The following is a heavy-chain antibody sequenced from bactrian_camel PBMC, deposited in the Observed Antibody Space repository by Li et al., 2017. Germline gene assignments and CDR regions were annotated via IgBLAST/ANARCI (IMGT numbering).Heavy chain of an antibody. CDR2: IDTDGGST. CDR3: AARGPYCYTKLSVRDFTY. V-gene: IGHV3S25*01. CDR1: GYTHGHYYC. J-gene: IGHJ6*01. D-gene: IGHD2*01. Sequence: QLVESGGGSVQAGGSLKLSCTPTGYTHGHYYCMAWFRQAPGKEREAVAVIDTDGGSTNYDDSVKGRFTISQDNAKNTVYLQMNSLKPEDTAMYYCAARGPYCYTKLSVRDFTYWGQGTQVTVS.